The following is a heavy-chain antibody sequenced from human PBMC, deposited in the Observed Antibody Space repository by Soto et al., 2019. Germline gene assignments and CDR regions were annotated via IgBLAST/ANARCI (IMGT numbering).Heavy chain of an antibody. J-gene: IGHJ4*02. Sequence: GGSLRLSCAASGFTFSSYAMSWVRQAPGKGLEWVSAISGSGGSTYYADSVKGRFTISRDNSKNTLYLQMNSLRAEDTAVYYCAKDIPPPFNYDILTGYVYWGQGTLVTVSS. D-gene: IGHD3-9*01. CDR2: ISGSGGST. CDR3: AKDIPPPFNYDILTGYVY. CDR1: GFTFSSYA. V-gene: IGHV3-23*01.